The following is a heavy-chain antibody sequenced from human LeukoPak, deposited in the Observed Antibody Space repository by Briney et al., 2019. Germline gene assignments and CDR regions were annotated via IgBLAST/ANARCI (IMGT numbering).Heavy chain of an antibody. CDR2: IDWDDDK. CDR3: ARFLVATKGGSYYYYMDV. V-gene: IGHV2-70*11. Sequence: SGPALVKPTQTLTLTRSFSGFSLSTSGMCVSWIRQPPGKALEWLARIDWDDDKYYSTSLKTRLTISKDTSKNQVVLTMTNMDPVDTATYYCARFLVATKGGSYYYYMDVWGKGTTVTVSS. J-gene: IGHJ6*03. CDR1: GFSLSTSGMC. D-gene: IGHD5-12*01.